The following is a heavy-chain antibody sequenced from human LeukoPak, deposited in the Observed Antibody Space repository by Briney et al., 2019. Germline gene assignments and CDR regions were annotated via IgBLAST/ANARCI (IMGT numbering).Heavy chain of an antibody. CDR2: IFYSGTT. V-gene: IGHV4-39*01. CDR3: ATYSSSWYFFDY. Sequence: PSETLSLTCTVSGDSISSSSYYWGWIRQPPGKGLEWIGSIFYSGTTSYNPSLKSRVTISVDTSKNQLSLKLSSVTAADTAVFYCATYSSSWYFFDYWGQGTLSPSPQ. CDR1: GDSISSSSYY. D-gene: IGHD6-13*01. J-gene: IGHJ4*02.